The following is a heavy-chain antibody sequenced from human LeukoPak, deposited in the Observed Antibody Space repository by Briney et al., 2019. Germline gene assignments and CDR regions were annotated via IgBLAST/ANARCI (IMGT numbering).Heavy chain of an antibody. CDR3: ARGGNYYDSSGRYRD. CDR2: IKQDGSEK. J-gene: IGHJ4*02. V-gene: IGHV3-7*01. Sequence: GGSLRLSCAASGFTFSSYWMSWVRQAPGKGLEGVANIKQDGSEKYYVDSVKGRFTISRDNAKNSLYLQMNSLRAEDTAVYYCARGGNYYDSSGRYRDWGQGTLVTVSS. D-gene: IGHD3-22*01. CDR1: GFTFSSYW.